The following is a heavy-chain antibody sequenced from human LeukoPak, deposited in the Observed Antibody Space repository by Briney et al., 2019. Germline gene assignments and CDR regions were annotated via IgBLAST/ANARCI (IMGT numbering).Heavy chain of an antibody. Sequence: GDSLKIACKGSGYSFTTYWIGWVRQVPGKGLEWMGIIYPGDSDVRYSPSFQGQVTILADKSISTAYLQWSSLKASDTAMYYCARPREEGTAMGLRAFDIWGQGTMVTVSS. CDR1: GYSFTTYW. V-gene: IGHV5-51*01. J-gene: IGHJ3*02. CDR3: ARPREEGTAMGLRAFDI. CDR2: IYPGDSDV. D-gene: IGHD5-18*01.